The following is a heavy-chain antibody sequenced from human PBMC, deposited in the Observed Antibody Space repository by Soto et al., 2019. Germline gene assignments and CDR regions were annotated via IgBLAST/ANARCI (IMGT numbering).Heavy chain of an antibody. V-gene: IGHV3-23*01. CDR2: VSIGGST. CDR3: AKRRGAGGHFDY. Sequence: DVQLLESGGGLVQPEGSLRLSCAASGFTFSSYAMGWVRQGPGKGLEWVAVVSIGGSTHYADSVRGRFTISRDNSKNTLSLQMNSLTAEDTARYFCAKRRGAGGHFDYWRQGALVTVSS. D-gene: IGHD2-15*01. CDR1: GFTFSSYA. J-gene: IGHJ4*02.